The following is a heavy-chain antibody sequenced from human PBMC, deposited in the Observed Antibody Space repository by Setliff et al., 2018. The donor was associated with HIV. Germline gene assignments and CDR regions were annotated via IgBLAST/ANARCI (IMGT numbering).Heavy chain of an antibody. CDR1: GGSFIDYY. V-gene: IGHV4-34*01. CDR3: ARGLNYYGSGIYLPLGY. D-gene: IGHD3-10*01. CDR2: INNSGST. Sequence: SDTLSLTCAVHGGSFIDYYWTWIRQPPGKGLEWSGGINNSGSTKYNASLKSRVTISIDTSKNEIYLKLSSVTAAEAAVYYCARGLNYYGSGIYLPLGYWGQGTLVTVSS. J-gene: IGHJ4*02.